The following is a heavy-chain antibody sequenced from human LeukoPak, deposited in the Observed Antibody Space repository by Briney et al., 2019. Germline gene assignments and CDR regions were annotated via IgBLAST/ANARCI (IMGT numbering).Heavy chain of an antibody. CDR3: ARGDHYDILTGYSYYFDY. V-gene: IGHV4-39*07. D-gene: IGHD3-9*01. CDR1: GDSITTTNYY. CDR2: IFYSGST. J-gene: IGHJ4*02. Sequence: SDPLSLPCSVSGDSITTTNYYWGWIRRPPAKGLVRIGNIFYSGSTYYSPSLKSRVTISLDTSRNQFSLKLNSVTAADTAVYYCARGDHYDILTGYSYYFDYWGQGTLVTVSS.